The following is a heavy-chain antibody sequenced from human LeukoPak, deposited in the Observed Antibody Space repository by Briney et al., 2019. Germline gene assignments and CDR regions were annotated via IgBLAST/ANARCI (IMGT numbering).Heavy chain of an antibody. CDR2: IIPIFGTA. CDR3: ARDKPTGGSFDY. J-gene: IGHJ4*02. CDR1: GGTFSSYA. V-gene: IGHV1-69*05. Sequence: GASVKVSCKASGGTFSSYAISWVRQAPGQGLEWMGGIIPIFGTANYAQKFQGRVTITTDESTSTAYMELSSLRSEDTAVYYCARDKPTGGSFDYWGQGTLVTVSS. D-gene: IGHD1-14*01.